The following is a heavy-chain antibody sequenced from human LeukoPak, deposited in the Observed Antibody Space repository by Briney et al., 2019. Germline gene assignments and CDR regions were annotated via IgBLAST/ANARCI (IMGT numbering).Heavy chain of an antibody. J-gene: IGHJ4*02. CDR3: AKQLGYCSDGSCYSPY. V-gene: IGHV3-23*01. CDR2: ISTSGAST. CDR1: GFTFNSYA. D-gene: IGHD2-15*01. Sequence: GGSLRLSCVASGFTFNSYAMSWVRQAPGKGLEWVSSISTSGASTYYADSVQGRFTISRDNSKSTLCLQMNSLRAEDTAVYYCAKQLGYCSDGSCYSPYWGQGTLVTVSS.